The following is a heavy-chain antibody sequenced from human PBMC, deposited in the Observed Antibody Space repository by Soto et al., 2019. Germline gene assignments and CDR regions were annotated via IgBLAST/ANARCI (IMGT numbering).Heavy chain of an antibody. Sequence: SETLSLTCTVSGRSISSVNYYWSWIRQPPGKGLEWIGYIYYSGSTYYNPSRRSRVTISVDTSKNQFSPKLSSVTAADTAVYYCARYGSGECNRGSCYSPFDYWGQGTQVTVSS. CDR1: GRSISSVNYY. J-gene: IGHJ4*02. D-gene: IGHD2-15*01. V-gene: IGHV4-30-4*01. CDR2: IYYSGST. CDR3: ARYGSGECNRGSCYSPFDY.